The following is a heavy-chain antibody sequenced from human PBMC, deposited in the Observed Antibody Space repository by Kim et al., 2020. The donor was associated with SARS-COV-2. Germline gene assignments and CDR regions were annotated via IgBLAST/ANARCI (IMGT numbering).Heavy chain of an antibody. D-gene: IGHD7-27*01. CDR3: ARDGDGAFDI. Sequence: KYYAASVKVRFTISLDNSKNTLYLQMTSVRAEDSAVYYCARDGDGAFDIWRQGTMVTVSS. J-gene: IGHJ3*02. V-gene: IGHV3-33*01. CDR2: K.